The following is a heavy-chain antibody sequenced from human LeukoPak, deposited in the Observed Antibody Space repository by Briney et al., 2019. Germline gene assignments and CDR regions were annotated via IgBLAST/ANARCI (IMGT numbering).Heavy chain of an antibody. CDR3: AKMAVVTAY. CDR2: ISYDGSNK. D-gene: IGHD4-23*01. J-gene: IGHJ4*02. V-gene: IGHV3-30*18. Sequence: QAGGSLRLSCAASGFTFSSFGIHWVRQAPGKGLEWVAVISYDGSNKYYADSVKGRFTISRDNSKNTLYLQMNSLRAEDTAVYYCAKMAVVTAYWGQGTLVTVSS. CDR1: GFTFSSFG.